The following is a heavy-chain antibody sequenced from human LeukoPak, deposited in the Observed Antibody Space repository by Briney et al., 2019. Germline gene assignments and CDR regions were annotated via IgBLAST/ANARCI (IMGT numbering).Heavy chain of an antibody. D-gene: IGHD2-2*01. CDR2: IYTSGST. V-gene: IGHV4-61*02. CDR1: GGSISSGSYY. Sequence: SETLSLTCTVSGGSISSGSYYWSWIRQPAGKGLEWIGRIYTSGSTNYNPSLKSRVTISVDTSKNQFSLKLSSVTAADTAVYYCARAHSSTVGYYYYYMDVWGKGTTVTVSS. J-gene: IGHJ6*03. CDR3: ARAHSSTVGYYYYYMDV.